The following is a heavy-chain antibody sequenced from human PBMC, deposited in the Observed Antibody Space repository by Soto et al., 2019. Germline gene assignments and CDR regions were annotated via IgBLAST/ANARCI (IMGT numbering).Heavy chain of an antibody. Sequence: QVQLVESGGGVVQPGRSPRLSCAASGFTFSSYGMHWVRQAPGKGLEWVAVIWYDGSNKYYADSVKGRFTISRDNSKNTLYLQMNSLRAEDTAVYYCARDPYGDSYFDYWGQGTLVTVSS. V-gene: IGHV3-33*01. CDR2: IWYDGSNK. CDR1: GFTFSSYG. D-gene: IGHD4-17*01. J-gene: IGHJ4*02. CDR3: ARDPYGDSYFDY.